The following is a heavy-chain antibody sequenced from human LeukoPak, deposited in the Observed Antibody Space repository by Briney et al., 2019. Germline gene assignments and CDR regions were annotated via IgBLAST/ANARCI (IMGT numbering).Heavy chain of an antibody. D-gene: IGHD6-13*01. CDR2: ISYSGST. V-gene: IGHV4-59*11. J-gene: IGHJ4*02. CDR3: ARDLYSSSWYVY. Sequence: PSETLSLTCTVSGGSISNHYWSWIRQPPGKGLEWIGYISYSGSTNYNPSLKSRVTISVDTSKNQFSLKLSSVTAADTAVYYCARDLYSSSWYVYWGQGTLVTVSS. CDR1: GGSISNHY.